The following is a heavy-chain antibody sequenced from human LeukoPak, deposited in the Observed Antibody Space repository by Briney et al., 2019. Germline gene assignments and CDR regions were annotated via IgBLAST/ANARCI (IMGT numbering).Heavy chain of an antibody. J-gene: IGHJ3*02. V-gene: IGHV1-2*06. CDR2: INPNSGGT. CDR1: GYTFTVYY. CDR3: ARKYTRSTRAFDI. D-gene: IGHD1-1*01. Sequence: ASVKVSCKASGYTFTVYYMHWVRQAPGQGLEWMRRINPNSGGTNYAQKFQGRVTMTRDTSISTAYMELSRLRSDDTAVYYCARKYTRSTRAFDIWGQGTMVTVSS.